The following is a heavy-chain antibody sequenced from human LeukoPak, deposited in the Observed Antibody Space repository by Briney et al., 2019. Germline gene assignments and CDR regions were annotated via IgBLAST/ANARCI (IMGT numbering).Heavy chain of an antibody. CDR2: IKQDGSEK. CDR1: GFTFSSYW. V-gene: IGHV3-7*01. J-gene: IGHJ4*02. D-gene: IGHD1-14*01. Sequence: GGSLRLSCAASGFTFSSYWMSWVRQAPGKGLEWVANIKQDGSEKYYVDSVKGRFTISRDNAKNSLYLQMNSLRAEDTAVYYCATVYNWNHRPHFDYWGLGALVTVSS. CDR3: ATVYNWNHRPHFDY.